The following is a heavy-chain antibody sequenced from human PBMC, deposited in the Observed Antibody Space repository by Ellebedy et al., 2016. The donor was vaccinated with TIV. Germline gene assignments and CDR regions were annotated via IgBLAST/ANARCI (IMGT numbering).Heavy chain of an antibody. CDR3: VRESGAYAY. D-gene: IGHD1-26*01. Sequence: GESLKISCVASGFTYSSYAMNWVRQAPGKGLEWVSYISGNGRTIYYADSVKGRFSISRDNTKNSLYLQMSSLTIDDTAVYFCVRESGAYAYWGQGALVAVSS. V-gene: IGHV3-48*03. J-gene: IGHJ4*02. CDR2: ISGNGRTI. CDR1: GFTYSSYA.